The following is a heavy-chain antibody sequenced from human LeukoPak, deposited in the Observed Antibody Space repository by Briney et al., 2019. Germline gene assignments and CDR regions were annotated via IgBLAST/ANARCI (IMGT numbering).Heavy chain of an antibody. D-gene: IGHD6-19*01. Sequence: PSETLSLTCAVYGGSFSGYYWSWIRQPPGKGLEWIGEINHSGSTNYNPSLKSRVTISVDTSKNQFSLKLSSVTAADTAVYYCARGGLRRWLVENGYFDYWGQGTLVTVSS. CDR2: INHSGST. J-gene: IGHJ4*02. V-gene: IGHV4-34*01. CDR3: ARGGLRRWLVENGYFDY. CDR1: GGSFSGYY.